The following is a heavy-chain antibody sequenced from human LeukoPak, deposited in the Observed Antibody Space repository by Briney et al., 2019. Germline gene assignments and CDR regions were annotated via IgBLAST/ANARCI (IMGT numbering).Heavy chain of an antibody. CDR1: GGSISSGDYY. V-gene: IGHV4-30-4*08. D-gene: IGHD6-19*01. J-gene: IGHJ4*02. Sequence: SETLSLTCTVPGGSISSGDYYWSWIRQPPGKGLEWIGYIYYSGSTYYNPSLKSRVTISVDTSKNQFSLKLSSVTAADTAVYYCARDLYSSGLNSFDYWGQGTLVTVSS. CDR2: IYYSGST. CDR3: ARDLYSSGLNSFDY.